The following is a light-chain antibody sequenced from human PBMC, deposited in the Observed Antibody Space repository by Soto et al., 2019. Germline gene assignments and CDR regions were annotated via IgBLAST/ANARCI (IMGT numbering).Light chain of an antibody. J-gene: IGLJ3*02. Sequence: QSALTQPPSASGSPGQSVTISCTGSSSDVGGYNYVSWYQQHPGKAPKLMIHEVNKRPSGVPDRFSGSKSGNTASQTVSGLQAEDEATYDYSSYAGSNHNWVFGGGTKLTVL. CDR2: EVN. CDR3: SSYAGSNHNWV. V-gene: IGLV2-8*01. CDR1: SSDVGGYNY.